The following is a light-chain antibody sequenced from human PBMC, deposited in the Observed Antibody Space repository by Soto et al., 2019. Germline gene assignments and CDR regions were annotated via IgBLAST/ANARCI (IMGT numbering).Light chain of an antibody. CDR1: SSDVGGYNY. CDR3: SSYTTSTSLV. J-gene: IGLJ3*02. Sequence: QSVLTQPASVSGSPGQSITISCTGTSSDVGGYNYVSWYQQHPGKGPKVMIYEVSNRPSGVSNRFSGSKSGNTASLTISGLQAEDEADYYCSSYTTSTSLVFGGGTKVTVL. CDR2: EVS. V-gene: IGLV2-14*01.